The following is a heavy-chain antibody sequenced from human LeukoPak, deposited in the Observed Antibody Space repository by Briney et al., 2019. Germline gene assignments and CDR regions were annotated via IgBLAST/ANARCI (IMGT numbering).Heavy chain of an antibody. J-gene: IGHJ4*02. Sequence: GESLKISCKGSGYSFTSYWIGWVRQMPGKGLEWMGIIYPGDSDTRYSPSFQGQVTISADKSISTAYLQWSSLKASDTAMYYCARHSPLGYCSGGSCHAFDYWGQGTLVTVSS. D-gene: IGHD2-15*01. V-gene: IGHV5-51*01. CDR3: ARHSPLGYCSGGSCHAFDY. CDR1: GYSFTSYW. CDR2: IYPGDSDT.